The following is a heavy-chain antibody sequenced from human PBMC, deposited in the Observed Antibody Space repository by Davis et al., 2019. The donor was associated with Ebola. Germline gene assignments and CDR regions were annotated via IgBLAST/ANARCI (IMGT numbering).Heavy chain of an antibody. D-gene: IGHD5-24*01. CDR1: GYDFSDYW. V-gene: IGHV5-51*01. CDR3: ARPKGDGYNYYFDY. J-gene: IGHJ4*02. CDR2: IYPGDSDT. Sequence: GESLKISCQGFGYDFSDYWIGWVRQMPGKGLEWMGIIYPGDSDTRYSPSFQGQVTISADKSISTAYLQWSSLKASDTAMYYCARPKGDGYNYYFDYWGQGTLVTVSS.